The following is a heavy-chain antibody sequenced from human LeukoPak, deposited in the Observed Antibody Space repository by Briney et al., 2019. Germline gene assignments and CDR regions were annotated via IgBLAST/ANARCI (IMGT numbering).Heavy chain of an antibody. J-gene: IGHJ6*02. CDR3: ATPGLPHTQAFDV. D-gene: IGHD3/OR15-3a*01. Sequence: SETLSLTCAVLGRSFTESYYTWVRQSPGRGLEWIAELNHRGGTNYNPSLQSRLTISVDTSKNQFSLKLTSVTAADTAIYYCATPGLPHTQAFDVWGQGTTVTVTS. CDR2: LNHRGGT. V-gene: IGHV4-34*01. CDR1: GRSFTESY.